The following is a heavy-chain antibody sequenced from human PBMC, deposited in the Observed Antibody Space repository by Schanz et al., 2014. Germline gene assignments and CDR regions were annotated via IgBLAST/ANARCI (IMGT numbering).Heavy chain of an antibody. CDR1: GASISFYD. Sequence: QVQLQESGPGLVKPSETLSLTCTVSGASISFYDWNWIRQSPGKGLEWIGYIYHSGSPIYNPSLQSGVTISIDTPKNHFSQKMDSVTAADTAMYFCARQGDVYRLDYWGQGTLVTVTS. D-gene: IGHD1-26*01. CDR2: IYHSGSP. J-gene: IGHJ4*02. CDR3: ARQGDVYRLDY. V-gene: IGHV4-59*08.